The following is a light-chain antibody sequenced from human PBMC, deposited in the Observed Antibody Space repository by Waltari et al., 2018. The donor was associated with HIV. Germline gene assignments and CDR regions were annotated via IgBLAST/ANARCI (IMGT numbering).Light chain of an antibody. V-gene: IGLV2-23*01. Sequence: QSALTQPASVSGSPGQSIPISCTGTSSDVGSYNLVSRYQQHPGKAPKLMIYEGSKRPSGVSNRFSGSKSGNTASLTISGLQAEDEADYYCCSYAGSSTLEVFGGGTKLTVL. J-gene: IGLJ2*01. CDR2: EGS. CDR1: SSDVGSYNL. CDR3: CSYAGSSTLEV.